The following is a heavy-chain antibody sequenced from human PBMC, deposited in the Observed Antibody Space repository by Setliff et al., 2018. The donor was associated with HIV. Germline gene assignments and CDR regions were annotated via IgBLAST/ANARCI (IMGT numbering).Heavy chain of an antibody. D-gene: IGHD5-12*01. V-gene: IGHV1-2*06. Sequence: ASVKVSCKASGYTFTDFYIHWVRQAPGQGLEWIGRINPKSGVADYLKKFQGRVTMTADTLTNTAHMELIRPRFDDTAVYYCARAHFLVAMTRNWFDPWGQGTLVTVS. CDR1: GYTFTDFY. J-gene: IGHJ5*02. CDR3: ARAHFLVAMTRNWFDP. CDR2: INPKSGVA.